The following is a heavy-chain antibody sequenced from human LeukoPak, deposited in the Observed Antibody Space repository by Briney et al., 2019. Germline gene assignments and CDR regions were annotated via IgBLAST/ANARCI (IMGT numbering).Heavy chain of an antibody. CDR2: IYHSGST. V-gene: IGHV4-30-2*01. CDR1: GGSISSGGYS. CDR3: ARDLIRSGTLDY. Sequence: PSETLSLTCAVSGGSISSGGYSWSWIRQPPGKGLEWIGYIYHSGSTYCNPSLKSRVTISVDRSKNQFSLKLSSVTAADTAVYYCARDLIRSGTLDYWGQGTLVTVSS. D-gene: IGHD3-22*01. J-gene: IGHJ4*02.